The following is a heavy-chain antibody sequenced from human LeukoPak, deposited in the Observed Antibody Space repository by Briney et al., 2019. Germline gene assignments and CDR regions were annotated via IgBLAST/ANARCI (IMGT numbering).Heavy chain of an antibody. D-gene: IGHD3-9*01. J-gene: IGHJ4*02. Sequence: GGSLRLSCAASGFTFSSYNMNWVRQAPGKGLEWVSSISSSGSYIYYADSVKGRFTISRDTAKSSLFLQMNSLRAEDAAMYYCARVTLTGYYAFDNWGQGTLVTVSS. V-gene: IGHV3-21*01. CDR1: GFTFSSYN. CDR3: ARVTLTGYYAFDN. CDR2: ISSSGSYI.